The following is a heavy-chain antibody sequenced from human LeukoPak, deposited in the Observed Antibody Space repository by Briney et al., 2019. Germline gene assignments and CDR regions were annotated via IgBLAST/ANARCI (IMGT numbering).Heavy chain of an antibody. D-gene: IGHD3-22*01. CDR2: IIPILGIA. CDR3: ARHYYDSSGYPNDAFDI. CDR1: GGTFSSYA. J-gene: IGHJ3*02. Sequence: ASVKVSCKASGGTFSSYAISWVRQAPGQGLEWMGRIIPILGIANYAQKFQGRVTITADKSTSTAYMELSSLRSEDTAVYYCARHYYDSSGYPNDAFDIWGQGTMVTVST. V-gene: IGHV1-69*04.